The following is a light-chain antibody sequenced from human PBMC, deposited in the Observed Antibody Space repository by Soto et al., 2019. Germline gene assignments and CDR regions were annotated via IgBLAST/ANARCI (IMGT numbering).Light chain of an antibody. CDR3: QQYGSSGT. CDR1: QSVSSSY. Sequence: EIVMTQSPATLSVSPGERATLSCRASQSVSSSYLAWYQQKPGQAPRLLIYGASSRATGISDRISGSGSGTDFTLTISRLEPEDFAVYYCQQYGSSGTFGQGTKV. V-gene: IGKV3-20*01. J-gene: IGKJ1*01. CDR2: GAS.